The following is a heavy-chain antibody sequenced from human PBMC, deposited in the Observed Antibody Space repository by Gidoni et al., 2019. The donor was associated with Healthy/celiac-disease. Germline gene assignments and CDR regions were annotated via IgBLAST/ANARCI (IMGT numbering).Heavy chain of an antibody. CDR2: ISSSSSYI. Sequence: EVQLVESGGGLVKPGGSLRLSCAASGFTFSSYSMNWVRQAPGKGLEWVSSISSSSSYIYYADSVKGRFTISRDNAKNSLYLQMNSLRAEDTAVYYCARDRYFDSHAFDIWGQGTMVTVSS. CDR3: ARDRYFDSHAFDI. V-gene: IGHV3-21*01. CDR1: GFTFSSYS. D-gene: IGHD3-9*01. J-gene: IGHJ3*02.